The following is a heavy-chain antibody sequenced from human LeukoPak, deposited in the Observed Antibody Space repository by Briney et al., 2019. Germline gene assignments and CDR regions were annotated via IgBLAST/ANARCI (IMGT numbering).Heavy chain of an antibody. D-gene: IGHD1-26*01. CDR3: AGDRGGIVGSIGGGYFDY. CDR1: GFIFSTYG. V-gene: IGHV3-30*19. J-gene: IGHJ4*02. CDR2: ISYDGSNK. Sequence: QSGGSLRLSCATSGFIFSTYGMHWVRQAPGKGLEWVAVISYDGSNKYYADSVKGRFTISRDNSKNTLYLQMNSLRAEDTAVYYCAGDRGGIVGSIGGGYFDYWGQGTLVTVSS.